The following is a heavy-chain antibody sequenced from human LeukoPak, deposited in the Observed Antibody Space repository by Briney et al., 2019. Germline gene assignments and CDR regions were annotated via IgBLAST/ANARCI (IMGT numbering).Heavy chain of an antibody. J-gene: IGHJ3*02. D-gene: IGHD3-22*01. CDR1: GGSISPNY. V-gene: IGHV4-59*01. CDR3: ARLLDYDSSGYPDTFDI. Sequence: KPSETLSLTCTVSGGSISPNYWSWIRQPPGRGLEWSGYIYYTGNTNYNPSLRSRVTMSIDTSKSHFSLKLSSLTAADTALYFCARLLDYDSSGYPDTFDIWGQGTMVTVSS. CDR2: IYYTGNT.